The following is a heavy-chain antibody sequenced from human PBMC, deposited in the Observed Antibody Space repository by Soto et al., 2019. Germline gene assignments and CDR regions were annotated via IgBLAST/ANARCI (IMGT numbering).Heavy chain of an antibody. V-gene: IGHV1-24*01. J-gene: IGHJ4*02. CDR1: GHTLTELS. Sequence: QVQLLQSGAEVKKPGASVKVSCKVSGHTLTELSMHWVRQAPGRGLEWMGGFDPEDGETIFAQKFQGRVTMTEDTSTDSTYMELTSRRSEDTAVYYCAAGGTRWLNSPFDYWGQGNMVTISS. CDR2: FDPEDGET. CDR3: AAGGTRWLNSPFDY. D-gene: IGHD1-1*01.